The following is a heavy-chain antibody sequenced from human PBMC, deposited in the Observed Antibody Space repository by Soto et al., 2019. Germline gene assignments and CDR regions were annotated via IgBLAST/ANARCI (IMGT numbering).Heavy chain of an antibody. CDR2: IIPVFGTA. J-gene: IGHJ3*02. V-gene: IGHV1-69*06. Sequence: SVKVSCKASGGTFSSYAISWVRQAPGQGLEWMGGIIPVFGTANYAQKLQVRVTITADKSTSRAYMELSSLRSEDTAVYYCASPGRILVVTAGAFDSWGQGAMVTVSS. CDR1: GGTFSSYA. CDR3: ASPGRILVVTAGAFDS. D-gene: IGHD2-21*02.